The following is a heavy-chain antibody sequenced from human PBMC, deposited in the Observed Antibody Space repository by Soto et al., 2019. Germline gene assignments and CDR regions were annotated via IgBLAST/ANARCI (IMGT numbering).Heavy chain of an antibody. Sequence: QVQLVESGGGVVQPGRSLRLSCAASGFSFSSYGMHWVRQAPGKGLEWVPKIWYDGSNEYYADSVKGRFTISRDNSKNTLYLQMNSLRAEDTAVYYCARGVGAAGYDYWGQGALVTVSS. CDR2: IWYDGSNE. V-gene: IGHV3-33*01. J-gene: IGHJ4*02. CDR1: GFSFSSYG. D-gene: IGHD6-13*01. CDR3: ARGVGAAGYDY.